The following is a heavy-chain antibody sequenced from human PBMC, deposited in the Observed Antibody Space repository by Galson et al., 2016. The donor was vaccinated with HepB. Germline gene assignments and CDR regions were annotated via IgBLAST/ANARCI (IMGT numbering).Heavy chain of an antibody. J-gene: IGHJ4*02. CDR1: GYTFSSYG. V-gene: IGHV1-18*01. D-gene: IGHD3/OR15-3a*01. Sequence: SVKVSCKASGYTFSSYGINWVRQAPGQGLEWMGWISGYKSHTNYTNYAQKLQGRVTMTTDTSTSTAYMELRSLRSDDTAVYYCARGVHALDVWGQGIQVTVSS. CDR3: ARGVHALDV. CDR2: ISGYKSHTNYT.